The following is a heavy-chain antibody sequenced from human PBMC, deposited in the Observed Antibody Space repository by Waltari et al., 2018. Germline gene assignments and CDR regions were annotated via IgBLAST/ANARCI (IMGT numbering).Heavy chain of an antibody. D-gene: IGHD3-16*02. CDR1: GGPMSYSY. CDR2: VYTGGNT. Sequence: QVQLQESGPGLVKPSETLSLTCRVSGGPMSYSYWSWIRQPAGKGLEWIGRVYTGGNTNYNPSLKSRVTISVDKSKNQFSLRLASITAADTAVYYCASAERRLLRLGELSSEYNFDYWGQGTLVTVSS. V-gene: IGHV4-4*07. J-gene: IGHJ4*02. CDR3: ASAERRLLRLGELSSEYNFDY.